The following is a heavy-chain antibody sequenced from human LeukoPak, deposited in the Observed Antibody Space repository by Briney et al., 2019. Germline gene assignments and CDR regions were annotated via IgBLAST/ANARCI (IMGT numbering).Heavy chain of an antibody. CDR3: ARDRRLTMFDY. CDR1: GFTFSSYS. D-gene: IGHD3-10*01. J-gene: IGHJ4*02. CDR2: ISSSSSYI. Sequence: GGSLRLSCAASGFTFSSYSMNWVRQAPGKGLEWVSSISSSSSYIYYADSVKGRFTISRDNAKNSLYLRMNSLRAEDTAVYYCARDRRLTMFDYWGQGTLVTVSS. V-gene: IGHV3-21*01.